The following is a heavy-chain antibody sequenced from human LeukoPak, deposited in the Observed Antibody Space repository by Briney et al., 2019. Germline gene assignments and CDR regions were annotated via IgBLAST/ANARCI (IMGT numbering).Heavy chain of an antibody. Sequence: GGSLRLSCAASGFTFGSYWMHWVRQAPGKGLVWVSRISTDGSTTGYADSVKGRFTISRDNAKNTLYLQMNSLRAEDTAVYYCTRDRTTVALFDYWGQGILVTVSP. CDR3: TRDRTTVALFDY. CDR1: GFTFGSYW. D-gene: IGHD4-23*01. CDR2: ISTDGSTT. V-gene: IGHV3-74*01. J-gene: IGHJ4*02.